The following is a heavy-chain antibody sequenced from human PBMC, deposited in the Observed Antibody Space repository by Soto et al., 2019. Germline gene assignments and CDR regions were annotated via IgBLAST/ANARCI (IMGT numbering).Heavy chain of an antibody. Sequence: VASVKVSCKASGYTFTSYGISWVRQAPGQGLEWMGWISAYNGNTNYAQKLQGRVTMTTDTSTSTAYMELRSLRSDDTAVYYCARDERITIVVVPAALSMDVWGQGXTVTVYS. CDR3: ARDERITIVVVPAALSMDV. J-gene: IGHJ6*02. CDR2: ISAYNGNT. CDR1: GYTFTSYG. D-gene: IGHD2-2*01. V-gene: IGHV1-18*04.